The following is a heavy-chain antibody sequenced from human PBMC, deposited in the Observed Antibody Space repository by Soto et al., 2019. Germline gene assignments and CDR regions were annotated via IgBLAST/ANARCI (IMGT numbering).Heavy chain of an antibody. Sequence: EVQLLESGGGLVQPGGSLRLSCTASGFTFSRHAMTWVRQAPGKGLEWFSGLSDSGGSIYYADSVKGRFTISRDNSMNTLYLQMNTLRAEDTAIYYCAKVSSSWYAGFFDLWGQGTLVTVSS. CDR2: LSDSGGSI. D-gene: IGHD6-13*01. CDR1: GFTFSRHA. V-gene: IGHV3-23*01. CDR3: AKVSSSWYAGFFDL. J-gene: IGHJ4*02.